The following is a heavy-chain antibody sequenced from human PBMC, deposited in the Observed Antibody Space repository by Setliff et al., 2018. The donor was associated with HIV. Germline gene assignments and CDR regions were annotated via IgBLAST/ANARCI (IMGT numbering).Heavy chain of an antibody. J-gene: IGHJ6*02. Sequence: GGSLRLSCAASGFTFSSYAMHWVRQAPGKGLEWVALISDDGSSKYYADSVKGRFTISRDNSKSTLYLRMNSLRDEDTAVYYCAKDQLAMVRRNGMDVWGQGTTVTVSS. CDR2: ISDDGSSK. V-gene: IGHV3-30*04. CDR1: GFTFSSYA. CDR3: AKDQLAMVRRNGMDV. D-gene: IGHD3-10*01.